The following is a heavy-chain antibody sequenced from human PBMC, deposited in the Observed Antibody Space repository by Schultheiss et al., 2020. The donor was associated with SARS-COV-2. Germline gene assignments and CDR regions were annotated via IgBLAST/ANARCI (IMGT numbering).Heavy chain of an antibody. CDR1: GGSISSYY. V-gene: IGHV4-59*01. Sequence: SQTLSLTCTVSGGSISSYYWSWIRQPPGKGLEWIGYIYHSGSTYYNPSLKSRVTMSVDTSKNQFSLKLSSVTAADTAVYYCARGGSGSYSSYYYYYYMDVWGKGTTVTVSS. J-gene: IGHJ6*03. CDR3: ARGGSGSYSSYYYYYYMDV. D-gene: IGHD3-10*01. CDR2: IYHSGST.